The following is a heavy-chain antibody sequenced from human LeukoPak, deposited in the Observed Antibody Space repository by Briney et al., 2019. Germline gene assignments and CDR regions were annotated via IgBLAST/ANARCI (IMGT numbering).Heavy chain of an antibody. CDR2: ISSSSSYI. J-gene: IGHJ5*02. CDR1: GFTFSSYS. CDR3: ARAAYYDFWSGYYNGAWFDP. D-gene: IGHD3-3*01. Sequence: GGSLRLSCAASGFTFSSYSMNWVRQAPGKGLEWVSSISSSSSYIYYADSVKGRFTISRDNAKNSLYLQMNSLRAEDTAVYYCARAAYYDFWSGYYNGAWFDPWGQGTLVTVSS. V-gene: IGHV3-21*04.